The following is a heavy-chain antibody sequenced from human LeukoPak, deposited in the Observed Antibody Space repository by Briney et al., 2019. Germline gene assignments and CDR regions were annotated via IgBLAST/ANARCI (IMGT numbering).Heavy chain of an antibody. CDR1: GASFSDYN. D-gene: IGHD3-9*01. V-gene: IGHV4-34*01. CDR2: INHSGST. Sequence: SETLSLTCAVYGASFSDYNWTWIRQPPGRGLEWIGEINHSGSTNYNPSLKSRVTISVDTPKKQFSLKVNSVTAADTAVYYCARVQYYDILTGYFDYWGQGTLVTVSS. J-gene: IGHJ4*02. CDR3: ARVQYYDILTGYFDY.